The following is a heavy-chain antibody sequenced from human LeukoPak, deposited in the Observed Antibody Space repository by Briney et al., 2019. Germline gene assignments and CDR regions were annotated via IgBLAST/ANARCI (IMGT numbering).Heavy chain of an antibody. CDR3: ARQLVGAVKGFDY. CDR2: ISYDGSNK. CDR1: GFTFSNNA. Sequence: GGSLRLSCAASGFTFSNNAMHWVRQAPGKGLEWVALISYDGSNKHYADSVKGRFTISRDNSKNTLYLQMNSLRAEDTAVYYCARQLVGAVKGFDYWGQGTLVTVSS. J-gene: IGHJ4*02. D-gene: IGHD1-26*01. V-gene: IGHV3-30*03.